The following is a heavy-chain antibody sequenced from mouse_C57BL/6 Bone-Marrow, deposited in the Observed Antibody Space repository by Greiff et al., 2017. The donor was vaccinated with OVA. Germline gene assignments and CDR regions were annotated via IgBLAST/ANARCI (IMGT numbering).Heavy chain of an antibody. V-gene: IGHV3-1*01. CDR2: ISYSGST. J-gene: IGHJ2*01. CDR3: ARAGKDGFDY. D-gene: IGHD1-3*01. Sequence: EVQRVESGPGMVKPSQSLSLTCTVTGYSITSGYDWHWIRHFPGNKLEWMGYISYSGSTNYNPSLKSRISITHDTSKNHFFLKLNSVTTEDTATYYCARAGKDGFDYWGQGTTLTVSS. CDR1: GYSITSGYD.